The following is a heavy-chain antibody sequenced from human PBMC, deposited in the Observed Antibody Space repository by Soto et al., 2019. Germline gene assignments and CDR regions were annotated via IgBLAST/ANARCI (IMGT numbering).Heavy chain of an antibody. CDR1: GFTFSGSA. CDR3: TTDCSGGSCYGGTDY. Sequence: GGSLRLSCAASGFTFSGSAMHWVRQASGKGLEWVGRIRSKANSYATAYAASVKGRFTISRDDSKNTAYLQMNSLKTEDTAVYYCTTDCSGGSCYGGTDYWGQGTLVTVSS. D-gene: IGHD2-15*01. V-gene: IGHV3-73*01. J-gene: IGHJ4*02. CDR2: IRSKANSYAT.